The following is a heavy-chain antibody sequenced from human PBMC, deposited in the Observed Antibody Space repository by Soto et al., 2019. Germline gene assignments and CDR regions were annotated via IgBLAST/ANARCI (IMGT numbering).Heavy chain of an antibody. J-gene: IGHJ5*02. CDR3: ARDPHEFWTSYWFDP. CDR2: ISAYDGKT. D-gene: IGHD3-3*01. CDR1: GYRFTAYG. V-gene: IGHV1-18*01. Sequence: ASVKVSCKTSGYRFTAYGLAWLRQAPGQGLELMGWISAYDGKTTYAEKFQGRVTLTTDTSTSTAYMELRSLRSDDTAIYYCARDPHEFWTSYWFDPWGQGTPVTVSS.